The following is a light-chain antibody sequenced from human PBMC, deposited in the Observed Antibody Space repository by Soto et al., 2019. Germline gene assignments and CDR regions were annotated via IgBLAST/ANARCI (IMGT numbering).Light chain of an antibody. CDR1: TSDVGGYNY. J-gene: IGLJ2*01. CDR2: DVS. Sequence: QSVLTQPASVSGSPGLSITISCTCTTSDVGGYNYVSWYQQHPGEAPKLMIYDVSARPSGVSNRFSGSKSGNTAFLTISGLQAEDEADYYCSSYTAISTLLFGGGTKLTVL. CDR3: SSYTAISTLL. V-gene: IGLV2-14*01.